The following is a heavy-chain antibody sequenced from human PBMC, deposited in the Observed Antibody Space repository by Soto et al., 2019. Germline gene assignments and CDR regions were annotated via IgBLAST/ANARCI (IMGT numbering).Heavy chain of an antibody. V-gene: IGHV1-18*01. CDR3: AALGCSGGSCYSEVTFDI. D-gene: IGHD2-15*01. J-gene: IGHJ3*02. Sequence: ASVKVSCKASGYTFTSYGISWVRQALGQGLEWMGWISAYNGNTNYAQKFQGRVTITRDISTSTAYMELSSLRSEDTAVYYCAALGCSGGSCYSEVTFDIWGQGTMVTVSS. CDR2: ISAYNGNT. CDR1: GYTFTSYG.